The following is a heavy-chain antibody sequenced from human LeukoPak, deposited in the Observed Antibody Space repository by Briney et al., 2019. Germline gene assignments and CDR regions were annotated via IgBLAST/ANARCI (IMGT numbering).Heavy chain of an antibody. CDR2: IYTSGSN. CDR1: GGSISSYY. Sequence: SETLSLTCTVSGGSISSYYWSWIRQPPGKGLEWIGYIYTSGSNNYNPSLKSRVTISVDTSKNQFSLKLSSVTAADTAVYYCARHINWNSITFDYWGQGTLVTVSS. J-gene: IGHJ4*02. D-gene: IGHD1-7*01. CDR3: ARHINWNSITFDY. V-gene: IGHV4-4*09.